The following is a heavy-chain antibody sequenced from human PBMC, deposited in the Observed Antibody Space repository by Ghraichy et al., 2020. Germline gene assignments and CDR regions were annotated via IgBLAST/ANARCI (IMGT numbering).Heavy chain of an antibody. Sequence: GESLNISCAASGFTFSSYAMSWVRQAPGKGLEWVSAISGSGGSTYYADSVKGRFTISRDNSKNTLYLQMNSLRAEDTAVYYCAKAGSITRYFDWLQPKQPDANWFDPWGQGTLVTVSS. J-gene: IGHJ5*02. D-gene: IGHD3-9*01. CDR1: GFTFSSYA. CDR3: AKAGSITRYFDWLQPKQPDANWFDP. CDR2: ISGSGGST. V-gene: IGHV3-23*01.